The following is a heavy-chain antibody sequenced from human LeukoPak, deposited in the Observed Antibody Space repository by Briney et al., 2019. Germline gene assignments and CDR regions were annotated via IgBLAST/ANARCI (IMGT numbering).Heavy chain of an antibody. D-gene: IGHD3-10*01. Sequence: ASVKVSCKASGGTFSSYAISWVRQAPGQGLEWMGGIIPIFGTANYAQKFQGRVTITADESTSTAYMELSSLRSEDTAVYYCARGPDFVYYYGSGSYSPFDPWGQGTLVTVSS. CDR1: GGTFSSYA. V-gene: IGHV1-69*13. J-gene: IGHJ5*02. CDR2: IIPIFGTA. CDR3: ARGPDFVYYYGSGSYSPFDP.